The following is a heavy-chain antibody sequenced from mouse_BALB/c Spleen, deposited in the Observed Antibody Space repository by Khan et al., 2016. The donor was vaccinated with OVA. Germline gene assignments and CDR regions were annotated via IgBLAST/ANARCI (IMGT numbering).Heavy chain of an antibody. J-gene: IGHJ3*01. CDR1: GYTFTNYW. CDR3: TRGVGDGSSFAY. Sequence: QVQLQQPGIELVRPGASVKLSCKASGYTFTNYWINWVKQRPGQGLEWIGNIYPSDSYTNYNQKFKDKATLTVDKSSSTAYMQLSSPTSEDSAVYYCTRGVGDGSSFAYWGQGTLVTVSA. V-gene: IGHV1-69*02. CDR2: IYPSDSYT. D-gene: IGHD1-1*02.